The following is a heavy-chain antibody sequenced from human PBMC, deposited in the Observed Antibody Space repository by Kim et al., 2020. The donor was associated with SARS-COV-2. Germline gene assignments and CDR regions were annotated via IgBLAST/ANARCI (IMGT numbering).Heavy chain of an antibody. Sequence: GGSLRLSCAVSGFTFSSYGMHWVRQAPGKGLEWVAVISYDASNIYYADSVKGRFTISRDNSKNTLFLQMNSLRAEDTAVYFCAKDHQSGGWFSRTGNCFDPWGQGTLVTVSS. CDR2: ISYDASNI. CDR3: AKDHQSGGWFSRTGNCFDP. CDR1: GFTFSSYG. V-gene: IGHV3-30*18. J-gene: IGHJ5*02. D-gene: IGHD6-19*01.